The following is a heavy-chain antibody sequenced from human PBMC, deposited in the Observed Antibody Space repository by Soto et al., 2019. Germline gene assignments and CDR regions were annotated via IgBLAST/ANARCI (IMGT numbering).Heavy chain of an antibody. J-gene: IGHJ4*02. Sequence: SQTLSLTCVMSGDGFSSSSGAWNWFRQSPSRGLEWLGRTFYRSKWYSEYAVSVKSRITINPDASKNQFSLQLNSVSPEDTALYYCARGKNPAFDFWGQGTLVTVSS. V-gene: IGHV6-1*01. CDR1: GDGFSSSSGA. CDR3: ARGKNPAFDF. CDR2: TFYRSKWYS.